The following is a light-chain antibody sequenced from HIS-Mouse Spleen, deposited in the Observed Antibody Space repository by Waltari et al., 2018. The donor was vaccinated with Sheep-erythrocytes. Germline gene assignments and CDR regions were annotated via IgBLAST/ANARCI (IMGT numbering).Light chain of an antibody. Sequence: EIVWTQSPATLSLSPGERSTLSCRASQIVSSYLAWYQQKPGQAPRLLIYDASNRATGIPARFSGSGSGTDFTLTISSLEPEDFAVYYCQQRSNWPPYTFGQGTKLEIK. CDR2: DAS. J-gene: IGKJ2*01. CDR1: QIVSSY. V-gene: IGKV3-11*01. CDR3: QQRSNWPPYT.